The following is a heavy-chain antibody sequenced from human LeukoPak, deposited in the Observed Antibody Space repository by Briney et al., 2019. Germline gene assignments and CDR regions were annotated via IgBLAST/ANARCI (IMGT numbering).Heavy chain of an antibody. V-gene: IGHV1-18*01. CDR1: GYTFTSYD. CDR2: ISAYNGNT. CDR3: ARAPCGGDCSYGMDV. J-gene: IGHJ6*02. Sequence: ASVKVSCKASGYTFTSYDINWVRQAPGQGLEWMGWISAYNGNTNYAQKFQGRVTITADESTSTAYMELSSLRSEDTAVYYCARAPCGGDCSYGMDVWGQGTTVTVSS. D-gene: IGHD2-21*02.